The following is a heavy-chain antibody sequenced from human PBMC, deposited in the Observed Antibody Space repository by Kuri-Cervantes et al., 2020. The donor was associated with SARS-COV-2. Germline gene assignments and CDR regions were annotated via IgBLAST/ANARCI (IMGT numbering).Heavy chain of an antibody. Sequence: FTFDDYTMHWVRQAPGKGLEWVSLISWDGGSTYYADSVKGRFTISRDNSRESLYLQMNSLRTEDTAVYYCARVAGEGPIYYYYMDVWGKGTTVTVSS. D-gene: IGHD2-21*01. CDR1: FTFDDYT. J-gene: IGHJ6*03. CDR2: ISWDGGST. CDR3: ARVAGEGPIYYYYMDV. V-gene: IGHV3-43*01.